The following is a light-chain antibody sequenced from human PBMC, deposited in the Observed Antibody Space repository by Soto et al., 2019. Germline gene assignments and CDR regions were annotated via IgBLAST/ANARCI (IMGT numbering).Light chain of an antibody. J-gene: IGKJ4*01. CDR1: QGISSY. CDR3: QQYDNLLPLT. CDR2: DAS. Sequence: IRMTQSPSSLSASTGDRVTITCRASQGISSYLNWYQQKPGKAPKLLIYDASNLETGVPSRFSGSGSGTDFTFTISSLQPEDIATYYCQQYDNLLPLTFGGGTKVDIK. V-gene: IGKV1-33*01.